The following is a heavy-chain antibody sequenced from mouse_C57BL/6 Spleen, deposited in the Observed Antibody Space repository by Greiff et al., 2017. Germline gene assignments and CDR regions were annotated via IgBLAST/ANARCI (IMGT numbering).Heavy chain of an antibody. CDR3: ARSTGTYYFDY. CDR2: IDPEDGET. J-gene: IGHJ2*01. Sequence: VQLQQSGAELVKPGASVKLSCTASGFNIKDYYMHWVKQRTEQGLEWIGRIDPEDGETKYAPNFQGKATITADTSSNTAYLQLSSLTSEDTAVYYCARSTGTYYFDYWGQGTTLTVSS. V-gene: IGHV14-2*01. D-gene: IGHD4-1*01. CDR1: GFNIKDYY.